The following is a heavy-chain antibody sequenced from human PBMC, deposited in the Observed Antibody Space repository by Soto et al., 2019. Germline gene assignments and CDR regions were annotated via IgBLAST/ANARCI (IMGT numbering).Heavy chain of an antibody. CDR1: GFTFSNYA. V-gene: IGHV3-23*01. J-gene: IGHJ4*02. CDR3: AKQQMGVIRALDY. Sequence: EVHILQSGGGLEQPGGSLRLSCAAPGFTFSNYAMSWIRQAPGKGLEWVSTIRETGNTYYADSVRGRFATSRDNSENTLYLQMSSLRAEDTAVYYCAKQQMGVIRALDYWGQGTLVTVSS. D-gene: IGHD1-26*01. CDR2: IRETGNT.